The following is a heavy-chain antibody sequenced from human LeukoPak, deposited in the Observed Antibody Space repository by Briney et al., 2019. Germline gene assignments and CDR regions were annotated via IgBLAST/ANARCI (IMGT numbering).Heavy chain of an antibody. CDR3: ARALYYYDSSGYGYYYYYYGMDV. V-gene: IGHV7-4-1*02. CDR1: GYTLTELS. J-gene: IGHJ6*02. D-gene: IGHD3-22*01. Sequence: ASVKVSCKVSGYTLTELSMHWVRQAPGQGLEWMGWINTNTGNPTYAQGFTGRFVFSLDTSVSTAYLQISSLKAEDTAVYYCARALYYYDSSGYGYYYYYYGMDVWGQGTTVTVSS. CDR2: INTNTGNP.